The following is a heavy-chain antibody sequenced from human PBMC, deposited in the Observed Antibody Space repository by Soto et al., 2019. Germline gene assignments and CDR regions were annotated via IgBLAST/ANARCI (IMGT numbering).Heavy chain of an antibody. J-gene: IGHJ4*02. CDR3: ARGMTPPGAPAWYYFDS. Sequence: SELLSLPCPVSGASITGTSYWSWIRRPAGKGLEWIGRFSLSGTTNYNPSLRSRVTMSADVSKNQFSLRLTSVTAADTALYYCARGMTPPGAPAWYYFDSWGQGTLVTVSS. CDR2: FSLSGTT. V-gene: IGHV4-4*07. CDR1: GASITGTSY. D-gene: IGHD2-8*02.